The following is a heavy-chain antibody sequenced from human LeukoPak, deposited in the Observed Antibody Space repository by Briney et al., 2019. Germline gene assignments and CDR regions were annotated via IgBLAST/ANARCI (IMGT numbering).Heavy chain of an antibody. D-gene: IGHD2-2*01. CDR1: GGSFRGYY. Sequence: TAETLSLTCAVYGGSFRGYYWSWIRQPPGKGLEWIGEINHSGSTNYNPSPKSRVTISLDTSMKKFSLKLNSVTAADTAVYYCASTERCSTTCPLDYWGQGTLVTVSS. V-gene: IGHV4-34*01. J-gene: IGHJ4*02. CDR2: INHSGST. CDR3: ASTERCSTTCPLDY.